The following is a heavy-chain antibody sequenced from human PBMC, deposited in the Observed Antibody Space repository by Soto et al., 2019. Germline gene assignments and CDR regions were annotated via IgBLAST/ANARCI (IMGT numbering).Heavy chain of an antibody. CDR1: GGSISSGDYY. D-gene: IGHD5-12*01. V-gene: IGHV4-30-4*01. CDR2: IYCSGST. J-gene: IGHJ4*02. Sequence: PSETLSLTCTVSGGSISSGDYYWSWIRQPPGKGLEWIGYIYCSGSTYYNPSLKSRVTISVDTSKNQFSLKLSSVTAADTAVYYCARASAFFRGLRSLSFDYWGQGTLVTVSS. CDR3: ARASAFFRGLRSLSFDY.